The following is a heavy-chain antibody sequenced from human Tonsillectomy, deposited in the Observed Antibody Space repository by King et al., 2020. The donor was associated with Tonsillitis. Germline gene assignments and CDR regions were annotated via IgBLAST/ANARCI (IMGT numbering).Heavy chain of an antibody. V-gene: IGHV3-7*01. J-gene: IGHJ6*02. CDR2: IKQDGSEK. D-gene: IGHD6-13*01. CDR1: GFPFSIYW. Sequence: VQLVESGGGLFQPGGSLRLSCAASGFPFSIYWMSWVRQAPGKGLEWVANIKQDGSEKYYVDSVKGRLTISRDNAKNSLYLQMNSLRAEDTAVYYCASCPYSTPRGHYYYGMYVWGPGTPVTVSS. CDR3: ASCPYSTPRGHYYYGMYV.